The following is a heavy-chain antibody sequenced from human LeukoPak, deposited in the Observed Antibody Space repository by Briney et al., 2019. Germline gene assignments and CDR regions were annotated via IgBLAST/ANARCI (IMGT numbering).Heavy chain of an antibody. J-gene: IGHJ3*02. CDR3: ARAPDGYAAFHI. Sequence: GGSLRLSGAVSGFIVSSNYMTWVRQAPGKGLEWVSVIYSGGRTYYADSLKGRFTTSREDHKHPLYLQMNSLRAEEPAVYYCARAPDGYAAFHIWGQGTMVPVSS. CDR1: GFIVSSNY. V-gene: IGHV3-66*01. CDR2: IYSGGRT. D-gene: IGHD3-16*01.